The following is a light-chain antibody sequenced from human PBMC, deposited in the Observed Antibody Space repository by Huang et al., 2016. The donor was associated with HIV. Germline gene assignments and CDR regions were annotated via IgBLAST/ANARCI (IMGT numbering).Light chain of an antibody. J-gene: IGKJ2*01. CDR2: WAS. Sequence: DIVMTQSPDSLAVSLGERATINCKSSQSVLYSSNNKGYLAWYLQNPGHPPKLLIYWASTRESGVSDRVSGSGSGTDFTLTISSLQAEDVAVYYCQQYYSTPYTFGQGTKLEIK. CDR1: QSVLYSSNNKGY. V-gene: IGKV4-1*01. CDR3: QQYYSTPYT.